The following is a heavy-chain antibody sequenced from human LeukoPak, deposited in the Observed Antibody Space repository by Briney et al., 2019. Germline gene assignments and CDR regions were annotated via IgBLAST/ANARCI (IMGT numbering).Heavy chain of an antibody. Sequence: PGESLKISCKGSGYSFTTHWIRWVRQMPGTGLEWMGIIYPGDSDTRYSPSFQGQVTISADKSISTAYLQWSSLKASDTAMYYCARPVWGSGSYCLDYWGQGTLVTVSS. D-gene: IGHD3-10*01. CDR3: ARPVWGSGSYCLDY. CDR1: GYSFTTHW. CDR2: IYPGDSDT. V-gene: IGHV5-51*01. J-gene: IGHJ4*02.